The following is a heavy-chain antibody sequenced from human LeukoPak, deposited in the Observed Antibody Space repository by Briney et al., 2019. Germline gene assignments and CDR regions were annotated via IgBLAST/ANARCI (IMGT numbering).Heavy chain of an antibody. D-gene: IGHD5-18*01. CDR3: PKDLLHPASEPAMVP. CDR2: ISGSGGST. V-gene: IGHV3-23*01. J-gene: IGHJ5*02. Sequence: GGSLRLSCAASGFTFSSYAMSWVRQAPGKGLGWVSVISGSGGSTYYADSVKGRFTISRDNSKNTLYLQMNSLRAEDTAVYYCPKDLLHPASEPAMVPWGQGTLVTVSS. CDR1: GFTFSSYA.